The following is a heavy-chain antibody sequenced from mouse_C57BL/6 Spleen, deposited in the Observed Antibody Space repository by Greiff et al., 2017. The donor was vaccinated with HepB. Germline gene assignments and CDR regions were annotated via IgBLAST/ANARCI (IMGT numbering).Heavy chain of an antibody. CDR3: ARGSSYPVYFDV. V-gene: IGHV1-64*01. D-gene: IGHD1-1*01. Sequence: VKLQQPGAELVKPGASVKLSCKASGYTFTSYWMHWVKQRPGQGLEWIGMIHPNSGSTNYNEKFKSKATLTVDKSSSTAYMQLSSLTSEDSAVYYCARGSSYPVYFDVWGTGTTVTVSS. J-gene: IGHJ1*03. CDR2: IHPNSGST. CDR1: GYTFTSYW.